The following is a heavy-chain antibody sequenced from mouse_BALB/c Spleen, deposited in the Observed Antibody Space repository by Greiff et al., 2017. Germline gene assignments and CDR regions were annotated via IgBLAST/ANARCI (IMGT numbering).Heavy chain of an antibody. CDR1: GYTFSSYW. CDR2: ILPGSGST. D-gene: IGHD2-1*01. Sequence: VQLQQSGAELMKPGASVKISCKATGYTFSSYWIEWVKQRPGHGLEWIGEILPGSGSTNYNEKFKGKATFTADTSSNTAYMQLSSLTSEDSAVYYCARFLYGNYDYYAMDYWGQGTSVTVSS. J-gene: IGHJ4*01. CDR3: ARFLYGNYDYYAMDY. V-gene: IGHV1-9*01.